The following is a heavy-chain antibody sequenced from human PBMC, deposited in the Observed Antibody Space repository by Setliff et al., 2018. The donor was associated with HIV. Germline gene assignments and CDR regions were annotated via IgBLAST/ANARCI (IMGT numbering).Heavy chain of an antibody. CDR2: IDYSGSA. V-gene: IGHV4-31*11. CDR3: ARGGGTGSFDY. J-gene: IGHJ4*02. Sequence: PSETLSLTCAVSGVSITSATYYWSWIRHSPGKGLEWIGYIDYSGSAFYNPSLRSRVSISLDTSKNQFSLKLSSVTAADTAVYYCARGGGTGSFDYWGQGTLVTVSS. D-gene: IGHD3-16*01. CDR1: GVSITSATYY.